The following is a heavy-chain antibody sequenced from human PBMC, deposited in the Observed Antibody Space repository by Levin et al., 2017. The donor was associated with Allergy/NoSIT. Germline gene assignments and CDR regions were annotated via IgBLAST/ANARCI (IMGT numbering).Heavy chain of an antibody. J-gene: IGHJ6*03. CDR2: INHSGST. Sequence: SETLSLTCAVYGGSFSGYYWSWIRQPPGKGLEWIGEINHSGSTNYNPSLKSRVTISVDTSKNQFSLKLSSVTAADTAVYYCARGALHIVVVPAASRTLYYYYMDVWGKGTTVTVSS. D-gene: IGHD2-2*01. V-gene: IGHV4-34*01. CDR3: ARGALHIVVVPAASRTLYYYYMDV. CDR1: GGSFSGYY.